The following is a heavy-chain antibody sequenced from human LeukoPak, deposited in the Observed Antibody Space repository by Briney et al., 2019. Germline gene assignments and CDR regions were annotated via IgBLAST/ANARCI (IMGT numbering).Heavy chain of an antibody. CDR3: ARDLRRWFGELAASRAFDI. CDR1: GFTFSSYS. Sequence: PGGSLRLSCAASGFTFSSYSMNWVRQAPGKGLEWVSSISSSSSYIYYADSVKGRFTISRDNAKNSLYLQMNSLRAEDTAVYYSARDLRRWFGELAASRAFDIWGQGTMVTVSS. J-gene: IGHJ3*02. CDR2: ISSSSSYI. D-gene: IGHD3-10*01. V-gene: IGHV3-21*01.